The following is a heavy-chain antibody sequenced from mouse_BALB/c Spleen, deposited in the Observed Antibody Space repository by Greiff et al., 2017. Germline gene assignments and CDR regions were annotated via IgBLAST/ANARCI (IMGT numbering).Heavy chain of an antibody. CDR2: INPYNDGT. CDR1: GFNIKDYY. V-gene: IGHV1-14*01. CDR3: ARGGVITTVVVDAMDY. D-gene: IGHD1-1*01. Sequence: VQLQQSGAELVRSGASVKLSCTASGFNIKDYYMHWVKQKPGQGLEWIGYINPYNDGTKYNEKFKGKATLTSDKSSSTAYMELSSLTSEDSAVYYCARGGVITTVVVDAMDYRGQGTSVTVSS. J-gene: IGHJ4*01.